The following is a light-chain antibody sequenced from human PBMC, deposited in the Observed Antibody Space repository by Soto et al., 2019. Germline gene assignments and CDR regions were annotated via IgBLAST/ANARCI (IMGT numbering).Light chain of an antibody. CDR2: DAS. CDR3: QQRSNWPIT. Sequence: EFVLTQSPGTLSLSPGERATLSCRASQTVRNNYLAWYQQKPGQAPRLLIYDASSRATGIPARFSGSGSGTDFTLTISSLEPEDFAVYYCQQRSNWPITFGQGIRLEIK. CDR1: QTVRNNY. J-gene: IGKJ5*01. V-gene: IGKV3D-20*02.